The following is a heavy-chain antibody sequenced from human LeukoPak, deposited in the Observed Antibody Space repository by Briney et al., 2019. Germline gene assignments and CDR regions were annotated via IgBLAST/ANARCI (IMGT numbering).Heavy chain of an antibody. D-gene: IGHD3-10*01. CDR1: GFTFSSYW. J-gene: IGHJ6*03. Sequence: GGSLRLYCAASGFTFSSYWMHWVRQAPGKGLVWVSRITSDGSSTSYADSVKGRFTISRDNAKNTLYLQMNSLRAEDTAVYYCARGRVTMVRGDYYYYMDVWGKGTTVTVSS. CDR2: ITSDGSST. CDR3: ARGRVTMVRGDYYYYMDV. V-gene: IGHV3-74*01.